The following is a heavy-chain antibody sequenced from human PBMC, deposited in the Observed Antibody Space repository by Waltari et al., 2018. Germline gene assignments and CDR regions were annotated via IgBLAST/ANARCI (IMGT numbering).Heavy chain of an antibody. V-gene: IGHV4-4*07. Sequence: QVQLQESGPGLVKPSETLSLTCTVSGGSISSYYWSWIRQPAGKGLGWIGRIYTSGSTNYNPSLKSRVTMSVDTSKNQFSLKLSSVTAADTAVYYCARGVWGFNWFDPWGQGTLVTVSS. CDR1: GGSISSYY. D-gene: IGHD3-16*01. J-gene: IGHJ5*02. CDR3: ARGVWGFNWFDP. CDR2: IYTSGST.